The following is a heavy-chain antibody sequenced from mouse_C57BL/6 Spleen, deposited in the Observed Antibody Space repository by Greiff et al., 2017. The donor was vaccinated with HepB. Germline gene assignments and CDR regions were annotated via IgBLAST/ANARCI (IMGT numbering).Heavy chain of an antibody. CDR2: IDPSDSET. CDR1: GYTFTSYR. J-gene: IGHJ3*01. V-gene: IGHV1-52*01. D-gene: IGHD3-2*02. CDR3: ARRDSSGSAWFAY. Sequence: QVQLQQPGAELVRPGSSVKLSCKASGYTFTSYRMHWVKQRPIQGLEWIGNIDPSDSETHYNQKFKDKATLTVDKSSSTAYMQLSSLTSEDSAVYYCARRDSSGSAWFAYWGQGTLVTVSA.